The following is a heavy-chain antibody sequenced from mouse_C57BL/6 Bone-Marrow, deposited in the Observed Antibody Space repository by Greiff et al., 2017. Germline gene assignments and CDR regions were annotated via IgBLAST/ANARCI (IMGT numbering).Heavy chain of an antibody. Sequence: VQLQQSGAELVRPGASVKLSCTASGFNIKDDYMHWVKQRPEQGLEWIGWIDPENGDTEYAPKFQGKAPLTADTTSNTAYLQLSSLTAEDTAVYYFTTSGYYGYAMDYWGQGTSVTVSS. V-gene: IGHV14-4*01. CDR3: TTSGYYGYAMDY. J-gene: IGHJ4*01. CDR2: IDPENGDT. CDR1: GFNIKDDY. D-gene: IGHD1-1*02.